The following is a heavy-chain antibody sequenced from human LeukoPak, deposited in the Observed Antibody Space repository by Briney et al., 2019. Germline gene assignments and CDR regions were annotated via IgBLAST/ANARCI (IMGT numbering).Heavy chain of an antibody. CDR1: GYRFTNYW. J-gene: IGHJ4*02. CDR3: ARGQGCSSTSWPPDY. D-gene: IGHD2-2*01. V-gene: IGHV5-51*01. Sequence: GESLKTSCRGPGYRFTNYWIGRVRQMPGKGLEWMGINYPGDSDTRYTPSFQGQITMSADKSINAAYLQWSSVRASDTAMYYCARGQGCSSTSWPPDYWGQGTLVTVSP. CDR2: NYPGDSDT.